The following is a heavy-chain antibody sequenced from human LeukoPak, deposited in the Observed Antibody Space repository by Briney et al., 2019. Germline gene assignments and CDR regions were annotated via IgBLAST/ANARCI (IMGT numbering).Heavy chain of an antibody. J-gene: IGHJ4*02. CDR3: ARQFRGIPAY. Sequence: PSETLSLTCTVSGGSISSYYWSWIRQPPGRGLEWIGYIYYSGSTNYNPSLKSRVTISVDTSKNQFSLKLSSVTAADTAVYSCARQFRGIPAYWGQGTLVTVSS. V-gene: IGHV4-59*08. CDR1: GGSISSYY. D-gene: IGHD3-16*01. CDR2: IYYSGST.